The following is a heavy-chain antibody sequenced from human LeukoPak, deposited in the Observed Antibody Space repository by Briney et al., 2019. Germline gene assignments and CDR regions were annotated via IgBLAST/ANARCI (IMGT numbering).Heavy chain of an antibody. CDR2: IYTGGST. CDR3: AKTPMATNYIDS. CDR1: GGSISTSY. D-gene: IGHD5-24*01. Sequence: SETLSLTCTVSGGSISTSYWTWIRQPAGKGLEWIGRIYTGGSTTYNPSLKSRVTVSVDTSKNQFSLTLSSVTAADTAVYYCAKTPMATNYIDSWGQGTLVTVSS. J-gene: IGHJ4*02. V-gene: IGHV4-4*07.